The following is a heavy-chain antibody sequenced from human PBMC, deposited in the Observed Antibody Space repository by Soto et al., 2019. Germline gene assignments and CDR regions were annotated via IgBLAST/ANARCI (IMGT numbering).Heavy chain of an antibody. CDR3: SRDKGERVAYGMDV. CDR1: GFTVSSSE. J-gene: IGHJ6*02. V-gene: IGHV3-48*03. Sequence: EVQLVESGGGLVQPGGSLRLSCTASGFTVSSSEMNWVRQAPGKGLEWVSYINEDGTTFYADSVKGRVTISRDSAENSLFLQMNSLRADDTAVYYCSRDKGERVAYGMDVWGQGTTVTVSS. D-gene: IGHD3-16*01. CDR2: INEDGTT.